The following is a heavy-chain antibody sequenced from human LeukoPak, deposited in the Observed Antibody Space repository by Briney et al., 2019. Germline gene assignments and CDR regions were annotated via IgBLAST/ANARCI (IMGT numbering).Heavy chain of an antibody. CDR3: AKGSVRYDSSGYSAGDY. Sequence: GRSLRLSCAASGFTFSSYGMHWVRQAPGKGLEWVAVISYDGSNKYYADSVKGRFTISRDNSKNTLYLQMNSLRAEDTAVYYCAKGSVRYDSSGYSAGDYWGQGTLVTVSS. J-gene: IGHJ4*02. D-gene: IGHD3-22*01. CDR2: ISYDGSNK. V-gene: IGHV3-30*18. CDR1: GFTFSSYG.